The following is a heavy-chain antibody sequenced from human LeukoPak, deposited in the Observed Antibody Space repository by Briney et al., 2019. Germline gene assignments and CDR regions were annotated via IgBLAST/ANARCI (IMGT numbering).Heavy chain of an antibody. D-gene: IGHD1-26*01. J-gene: IGHJ4*02. CDR3: ARDLISGHYTFDY. V-gene: IGHV3-48*02. CDR2: ISSSSTI. Sequence: GGSLRLSCAASGFPFSSFSMNWVRQAPGKGLEWVSYISSSSTIYYADSVKGRFTVSRDNAKNSLYLQMNSLRDDDTAVYYCARDLISGHYTFDYWGQGTLVTVSS. CDR1: GFPFSSFS.